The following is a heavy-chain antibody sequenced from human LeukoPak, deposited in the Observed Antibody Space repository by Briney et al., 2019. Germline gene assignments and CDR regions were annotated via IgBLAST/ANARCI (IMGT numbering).Heavy chain of an antibody. CDR1: GFTVSSNY. Sequence: GGSLRLSCAASGFTVSSNYMSWVRQAPGKGLEWVSVIYSGGSTYYADSVKGRFTISRDNSKNTLYLQMNSLRAEDTAVYYCATETYFPSPFDYWGQGTLVTVSS. V-gene: IGHV3-66*01. CDR3: ATETYFPSPFDY. J-gene: IGHJ4*02. D-gene: IGHD2-8*01. CDR2: IYSGGST.